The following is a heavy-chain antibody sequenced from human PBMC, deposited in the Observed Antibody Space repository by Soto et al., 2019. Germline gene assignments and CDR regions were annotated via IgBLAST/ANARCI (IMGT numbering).Heavy chain of an antibody. D-gene: IGHD3-3*01. CDR1: GYIFTTYW. J-gene: IGHJ6*02. CDR3: TRHAWEDYDFCSSGDLKGV. Sequence: GESLKISCRGSGYIFTTYWISWVRQVSGKVLEWMGKVDPSDSETKYSPSFQGRVNLSVDKSLSTAYLQWSRLEASDTATYYCTRHAWEDYDFCSSGDLKGVWGQGXRVTVYS. CDR2: VDPSDSET. V-gene: IGHV5-10-1*01.